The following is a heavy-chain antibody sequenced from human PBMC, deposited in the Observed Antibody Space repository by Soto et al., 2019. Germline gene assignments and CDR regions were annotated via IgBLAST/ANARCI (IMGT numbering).Heavy chain of an antibody. Sequence: QLQLVESGGGVVQPGTSLRLSCTASGFMFKSYVMHWVRQAPGKGLELVALTSYDGNNKYYGDSVKGRFTVSRDNSKNTLQLQMDSLSPEDTVLYYWARWGTTGGFDLWGQGTVVSVSS. CDR2: TSYDGNNK. CDR3: ARWGTTGGFDL. D-gene: IGHD3-16*01. CDR1: GFMFKSYV. V-gene: IGHV3-30*19. J-gene: IGHJ4*02.